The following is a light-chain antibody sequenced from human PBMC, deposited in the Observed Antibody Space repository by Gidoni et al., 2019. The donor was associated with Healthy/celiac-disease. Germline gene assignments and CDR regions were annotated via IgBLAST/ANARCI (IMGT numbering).Light chain of an antibody. CDR2: LGS. J-gene: IGKJ1*01. Sequence: DIVMTQSPLSLPVTPGAPASISCRSSQSLLHSNGYNYLDWYLQKPGQSPQLLIYLGSNRASGVPDRFSGSGSGTDFTLKISRVEAEDVGVDYCMQALQTLTFGQGTKVEIK. V-gene: IGKV2-28*01. CDR3: MQALQTLT. CDR1: QSLLHSNGYNY.